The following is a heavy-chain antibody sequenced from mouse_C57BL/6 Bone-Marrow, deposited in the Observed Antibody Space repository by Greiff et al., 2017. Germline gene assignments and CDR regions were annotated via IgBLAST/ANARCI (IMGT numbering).Heavy chain of an antibody. D-gene: IGHD1-1*01. Sequence: QVQLQQSGAELMKPGASVKLSCKATGYTFTGYWIEWVKQRPGHGLEWIGEILPGSGSTNYNEQFKGKATFTADTSSNTAYMQLSSLTTEDSAIYYCASRSWSSFAYWGQGTLVTVSA. J-gene: IGHJ3*01. V-gene: IGHV1-9*01. CDR1: GYTFTGYW. CDR3: ASRSWSSFAY. CDR2: ILPGSGST.